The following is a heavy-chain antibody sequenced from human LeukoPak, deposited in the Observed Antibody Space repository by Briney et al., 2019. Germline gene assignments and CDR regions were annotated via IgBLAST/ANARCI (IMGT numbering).Heavy chain of an antibody. CDR3: AKDLPYSFGD. D-gene: IGHD5-18*01. Sequence: GGSLRLSCAASVFTFSSYGMHWVRQAPGKGLEWVAFIGDDGRKKHYADSVKGRFTISRDNSKNTLYLQMNGLRAEDTAVYYCAKDLPYSFGDWGQGTLVTVSS. V-gene: IGHV3-30*02. J-gene: IGHJ4*02. CDR1: VFTFSSYG. CDR2: IGDDGRKK.